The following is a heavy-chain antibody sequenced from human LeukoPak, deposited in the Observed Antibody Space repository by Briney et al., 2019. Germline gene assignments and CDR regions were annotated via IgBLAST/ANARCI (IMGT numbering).Heavy chain of an antibody. CDR2: IYHSGST. Sequence: SETLSLTCAVSGYSISSGYYWGWIRQPPGKGLEWIGSIYHSGSTYYNPSLKSRVTISVDTSKNQFSLKLSSVTAADTAVHYCARQQLDSSGYFNFDYWGQGTLVTVSS. CDR1: GYSISSGYY. V-gene: IGHV4-38-2*01. CDR3: ARQQLDSSGYFNFDY. J-gene: IGHJ4*02. D-gene: IGHD3-22*01.